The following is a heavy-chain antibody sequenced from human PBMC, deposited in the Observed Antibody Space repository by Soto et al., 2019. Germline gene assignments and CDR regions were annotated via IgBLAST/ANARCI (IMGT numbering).Heavy chain of an antibody. V-gene: IGHV3-48*03. CDR1: GSTFSSYE. D-gene: IGHD1-26*01. J-gene: IGHJ4*02. CDR3: AKDLASGSYSYYFDY. Sequence: PGGSLRLSCAASGSTFSSYEMNWVRQAPGRGLEWISYISANGNSIYYADSVRGRFTVSRDSAKNSLYLQMNSLRAEDTALYYCAKDLASGSYSYYFDYWGQGTLVTVSS. CDR2: ISANGNSI.